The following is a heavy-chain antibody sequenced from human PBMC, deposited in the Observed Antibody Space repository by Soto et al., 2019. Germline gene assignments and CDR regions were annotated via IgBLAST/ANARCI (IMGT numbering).Heavy chain of an antibody. CDR2: INAGNGDT. D-gene: IGHD6-13*01. Sequence: ASVKVSCKASGYTFTSYAMHWVRQAPGQRLEWMGWINAGNGDTKYSQKFQGRVTITRDTSVSTAYMELSRLRSDDTAVYYCARDLAAAGTESDYYYGMDVWGQGTTVTVSS. CDR1: GYTFTSYA. V-gene: IGHV1-3*01. J-gene: IGHJ6*02. CDR3: ARDLAAAGTESDYYYGMDV.